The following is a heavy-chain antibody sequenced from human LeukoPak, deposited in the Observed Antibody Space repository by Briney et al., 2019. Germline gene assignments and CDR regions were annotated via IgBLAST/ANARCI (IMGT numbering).Heavy chain of an antibody. D-gene: IGHD3-22*01. CDR3: AADAYYYDSSGYFDY. J-gene: IGHJ4*02. V-gene: IGHV1-58*02. CDR2: IVVGSGNT. Sequence: ASVKVSCKASGFTFTSSAMQWVRQARGQRLEWIGWIVVGSGNTNYAQKFQERVTITRDMSTSTAYMGLSSLRSEDTAVYYCAADAYYYDSSGYFDYWGQGTLVTVSS. CDR1: GFTFTSSA.